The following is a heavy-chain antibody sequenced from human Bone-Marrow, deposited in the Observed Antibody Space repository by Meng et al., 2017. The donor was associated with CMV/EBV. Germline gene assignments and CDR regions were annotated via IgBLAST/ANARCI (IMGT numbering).Heavy chain of an antibody. J-gene: IGHJ6*02. Sequence: ASVKVSCKALGYNFTHYDINWVRQAPGQGLEWMGWVNPNSGDTGFAHKFQGRLFMTTDPSILTAYMDLGRLTSDDTAVYYCARGTWIQTGLGSIYYYYGMDVWGQGTTVTVSS. CDR2: VNPNSGDT. CDR3: ARGTWIQTGLGSIYYYYGMDV. D-gene: IGHD5-18*01. V-gene: IGHV1-8*01. CDR1: GYNFTHYD.